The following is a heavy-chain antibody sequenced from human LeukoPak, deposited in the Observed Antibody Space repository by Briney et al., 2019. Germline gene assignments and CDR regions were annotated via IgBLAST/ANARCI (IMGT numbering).Heavy chain of an antibody. CDR3: ARGYYDSSDFEYFQH. Sequence: ASVKVSCKASGYTFTGYYMHWVRQAPGQGLEWMGWINPNSGGTNYAQKFQGRVTMTRDTSISAAYMELSRLRSDDTAVFYCARGYYDSSDFEYFQHWGQGTLVTVSS. V-gene: IGHV1-2*02. J-gene: IGHJ1*01. CDR2: INPNSGGT. D-gene: IGHD3-22*01. CDR1: GYTFTGYY.